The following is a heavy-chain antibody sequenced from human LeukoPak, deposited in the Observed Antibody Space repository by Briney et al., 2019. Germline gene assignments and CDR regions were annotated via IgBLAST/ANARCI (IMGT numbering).Heavy chain of an antibody. J-gene: IGHJ4*02. CDR1: GFTFSSYA. CDR3: AKDITMVRGVPW. V-gene: IGHV3-23*01. Sequence: GGSLRLSCAASGFTFSSYAMSWVRQAPGKGREWVSAISGSGGSTYYADSVKGRFTISRDNSKNTLYLQMNSLRAEDTAVYSCAKDITMVRGVPWWGQGTLVTVSS. D-gene: IGHD3-10*01. CDR2: ISGSGGST.